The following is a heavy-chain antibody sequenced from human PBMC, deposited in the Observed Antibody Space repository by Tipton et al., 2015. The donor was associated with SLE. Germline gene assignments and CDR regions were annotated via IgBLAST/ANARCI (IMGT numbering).Heavy chain of an antibody. J-gene: IGHJ3*02. Sequence: LSLTCTVSGYSISSGYYWGWIRQSPGKGLEWIGSIYHSGSTYYNPSLKSRVTISVDTSKNQFSLKLSSVTAADTAVYYCARQQLGSAFDIWGQGTMVTVSS. CDR1: GYSISSGYY. V-gene: IGHV4-38-2*02. D-gene: IGHD6-6*01. CDR2: IYHSGST. CDR3: ARQQLGSAFDI.